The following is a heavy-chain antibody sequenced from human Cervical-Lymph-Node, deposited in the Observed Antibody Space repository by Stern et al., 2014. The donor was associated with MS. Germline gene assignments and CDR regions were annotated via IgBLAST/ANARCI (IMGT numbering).Heavy chain of an antibody. CDR3: VRALGSSSFRYWFDP. D-gene: IGHD6-13*01. CDR2: IYHAGTT. CDR1: GDSISSSNW. Sequence: QVQLQESGPGLAKPSGTLSLTCAVSGDSISSSNWGSWVRQSPGKGLEWVGGIYHAGTTNYNPTLKSRLTISPDNPKNHFSLKLTSVTAADTAVYYCVRALGSSSFRYWFDPWGQGTLVIVSS. J-gene: IGHJ5*02. V-gene: IGHV4-4*02.